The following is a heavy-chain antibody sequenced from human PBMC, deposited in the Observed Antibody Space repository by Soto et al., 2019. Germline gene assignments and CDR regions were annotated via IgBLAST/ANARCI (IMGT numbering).Heavy chain of an antibody. V-gene: IGHV5-51*01. Sequence: PXESLISHLRGSGYNLHEYWIALVRQMPGKGLELMGIIYPSDSDTRYRPSFQGQVTISADKYISSAYLQWSSLRASDTAMYYCARGGVSTRSFDYWGQGTPVTVS. CDR1: GYNLHEYW. CDR3: ARGGVSTRSFDY. CDR2: IYPSDSDT. J-gene: IGHJ4*02. D-gene: IGHD3-3*01.